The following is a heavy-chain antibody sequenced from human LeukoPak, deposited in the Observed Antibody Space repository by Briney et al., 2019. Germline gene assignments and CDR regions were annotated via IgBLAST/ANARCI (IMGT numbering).Heavy chain of an antibody. CDR2: IYYSGST. CDR3: ARAPYYYGSGSPWAFDI. D-gene: IGHD3-10*01. J-gene: IGHJ3*02. CDR1: GGSISSSSYY. Sequence: PSETLSLTCTVSGGSISSSSYYWGWIRQPPGKGLEWIGSIYYSGSTYYNPSLKSRVTISVDTSKNQFSLKLSSVTAADTAVYYCARAPYYYGSGSPWAFDIWGQGTMVTVSS. V-gene: IGHV4-39*07.